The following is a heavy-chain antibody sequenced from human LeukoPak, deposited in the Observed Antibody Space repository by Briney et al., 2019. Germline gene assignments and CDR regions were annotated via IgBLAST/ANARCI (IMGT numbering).Heavy chain of an antibody. V-gene: IGHV3-23*01. CDR2: ISGSGGST. Sequence: GGSLRLSCAASGFTFSSYGMSWVRQAPGKGLEWVSAISGSGGSTYYADSVKGRFTISRDNPKNTLYLQMNSLRAEDTAVYYCTHENYYDSSGYFDYWGQGTLVTVSS. CDR1: GFTFSSYG. D-gene: IGHD3-22*01. J-gene: IGHJ4*02. CDR3: THENYYDSSGYFDY.